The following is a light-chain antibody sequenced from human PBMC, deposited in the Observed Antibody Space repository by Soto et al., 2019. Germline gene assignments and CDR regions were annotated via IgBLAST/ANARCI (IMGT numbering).Light chain of an antibody. Sequence: QSALTQPASVSGSPGQSITISCTGSSSDIGAYDYVSWYQQRPVKAPKLMIFDVTNRPSGVSDRFSGSKSGNTASLAISGLQTEDEADYCCSSYTSSSTPDVFGTGTKLTVL. CDR2: DVT. CDR1: SSDIGAYDY. J-gene: IGLJ1*01. V-gene: IGLV2-14*01. CDR3: SSYTSSSTPDV.